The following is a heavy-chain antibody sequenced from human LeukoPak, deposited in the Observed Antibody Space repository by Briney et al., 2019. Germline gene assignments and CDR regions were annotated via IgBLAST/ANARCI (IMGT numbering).Heavy chain of an antibody. Sequence: SETLSLTCGVYGGSFSGYYWSWIRQPPGKGLEWIGEINHSGSTYYNPSLKSRVTISVDTSKNQFSLKLTSVTAADTAVYYCATLGEYYDSSGYYYNWGQGTLVTVSS. J-gene: IGHJ4*02. CDR3: ATLGEYYDSSGYYYN. CDR1: GGSFSGYY. V-gene: IGHV4-34*01. D-gene: IGHD3-22*01. CDR2: INHSGST.